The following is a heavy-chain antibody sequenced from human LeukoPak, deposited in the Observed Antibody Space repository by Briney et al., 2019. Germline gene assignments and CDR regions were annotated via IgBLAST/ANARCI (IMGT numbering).Heavy chain of an antibody. CDR1: GLTVTNAW. CDR2: IKSKADGGTT. V-gene: IGHV3-15*07. Sequence: TGGSLRLSCAASGLTVTNAWMNWVRQAPGKGLEWVGRIKSKADGGTTDYGAPVKGRFTISRDDSKDTLYLQMNSLKTEDTAVYYCSRDRHLSEYYYYGMDVWGQGTTVTVSS. J-gene: IGHJ6*02. CDR3: SRDRHLSEYYYYGMDV. D-gene: IGHD3-16*01.